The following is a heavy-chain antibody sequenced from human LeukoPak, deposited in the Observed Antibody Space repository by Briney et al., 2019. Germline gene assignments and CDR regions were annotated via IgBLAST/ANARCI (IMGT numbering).Heavy chain of an antibody. CDR1: GFTFSSYW. D-gene: IGHD3-16*01. CDR3: ARGGGLDV. V-gene: IGHV3-7*03. J-gene: IGHJ6*02. Sequence: GGSLRFSCAASGFTFSSYWMNWARQAPGKGLEWVASLNHNGNVNYYVDSVKGRLTISRDNAKNSLYLQMSNLRAEDTAVYFCARGGGLDVWGQGATVTVSS. CDR2: LNHNGNVN.